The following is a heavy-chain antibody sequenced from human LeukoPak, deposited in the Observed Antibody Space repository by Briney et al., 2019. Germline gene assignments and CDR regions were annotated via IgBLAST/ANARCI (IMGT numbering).Heavy chain of an antibody. J-gene: IGHJ4*02. D-gene: IGHD3-10*01. CDR1: GFTFSSYA. CDR2: ISYDGSNK. V-gene: IGHV3-30-3*01. Sequence: PGGSLRLSCAASGFTFSSYAMHWVRQAPGKGLEWVAVISYDGSNKYYADSVKGRFTISRDNYKNTLYLQMNSLRAEDTAVYYRARDLSWFGELLIDYWGQGTLVTVSS. CDR3: ARDLSWFGELLIDY.